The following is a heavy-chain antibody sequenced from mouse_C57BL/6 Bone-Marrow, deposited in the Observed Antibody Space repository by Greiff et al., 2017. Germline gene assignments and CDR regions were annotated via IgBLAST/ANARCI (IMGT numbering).Heavy chain of an antibody. CDR2: IDPANGNT. CDR3: ARAHFYDGYYGYFDY. CDR1: GFNIKNTY. J-gene: IGHJ2*01. D-gene: IGHD2-3*01. Sequence: EVKLVESVAELVRPGASVKLSCTASGFNIKNTYMHWVKQRPEQGLEWIGRIDPANGNTKYAPKFQGKATITADTSSNTAYLQLSSLTSEDTAIYYCARAHFYDGYYGYFDYWGQGTTLTGSS. V-gene: IGHV14-3*01.